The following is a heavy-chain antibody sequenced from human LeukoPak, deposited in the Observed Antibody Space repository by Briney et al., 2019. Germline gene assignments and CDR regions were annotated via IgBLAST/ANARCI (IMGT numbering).Heavy chain of an antibody. CDR3: ARGQTTVTN. CDR1: GFTLSIYE. D-gene: IGHD4-17*01. J-gene: IGHJ4*02. CDR2: ICSSGTTI. V-gene: IGHV3-48*03. Sequence: GGSLRLSCAASGFTLSIYEMNCARQAPGKGLEWVSYICSSGTTIYSADSVKGRFTISRDNAKNSLYLQMNSRRAEDTAVYFWARGQTTVTNWGQGTLVTVSS.